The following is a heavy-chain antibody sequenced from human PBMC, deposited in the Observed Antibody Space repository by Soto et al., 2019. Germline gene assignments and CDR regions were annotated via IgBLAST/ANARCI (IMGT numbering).Heavy chain of an antibody. CDR2: ISYDGSNK. V-gene: IGHV3-30*18. D-gene: IGHD2-2*01. CDR1: GFTFSSYG. CDR3: AKDPRRALLWPTLAD. Sequence: QVQLVESGGGVVQPGRSLRLSCAASGFTFSSYGMHWVRQAPGKGLEWVAVISYDGSNKYYADSVKGRFTISRDNSKNTLYLQMNSLRAEDTAVYYCAKDPRRALLWPTLADWGQGTLVTVSS. J-gene: IGHJ4*02.